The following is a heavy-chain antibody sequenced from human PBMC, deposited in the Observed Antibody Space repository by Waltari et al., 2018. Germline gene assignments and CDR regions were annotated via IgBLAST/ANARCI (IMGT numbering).Heavy chain of an antibody. CDR3: ARVPTWPLTVTDWYFDL. CDR1: GGSISSYY. D-gene: IGHD4-17*01. V-gene: IGHV4-59*01. Sequence: QVQLQESGPGLVKPSETLSLTCTVSGGSISSYYWSWIRQPPGKGLEWIGYIYYSGSTNYNPSLKSRVTISVDTSKNQFSLKLSSVTAADTAVYYCARVPTWPLTVTDWYFDLWGRGTLVTVSS. J-gene: IGHJ2*01. CDR2: IYYSGST.